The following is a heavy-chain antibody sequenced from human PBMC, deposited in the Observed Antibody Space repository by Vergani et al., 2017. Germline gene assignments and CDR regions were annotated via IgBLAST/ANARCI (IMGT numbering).Heavy chain of an antibody. V-gene: IGHV3-23*01. Sequence: EVQLLESGGGLVQPGGSLRLSCAASGFTFSSYAMSWVRQAPGKGLEWVSAISGSGGSTYYADSVKGRFTISRDNSKNTLYLQMNSLRAEDTAVYYCAKDHRVDYVWGSTFDYWGQGTLVTVSS. J-gene: IGHJ4*02. CDR3: AKDHRVDYVWGSTFDY. CDR1: GFTFSSYA. CDR2: ISGSGGST. D-gene: IGHD3-16*01.